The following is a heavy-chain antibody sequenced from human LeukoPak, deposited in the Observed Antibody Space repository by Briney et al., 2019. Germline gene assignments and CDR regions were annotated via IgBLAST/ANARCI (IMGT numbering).Heavy chain of an antibody. CDR2: IYSGGST. CDR3: ARYPAGRFDP. D-gene: IGHD6-13*01. Sequence: PRGSLRLSCAASGFTVSSNYMSYVRQAPAKRREWVSVIYSGGSTYNADSVKGRFTISRDNSKNTLYLQMESLRAEDTAVYYCARYPAGRFDPWGQGTLVTVSS. J-gene: IGHJ5*02. CDR1: GFTVSSNY. V-gene: IGHV3-53*01.